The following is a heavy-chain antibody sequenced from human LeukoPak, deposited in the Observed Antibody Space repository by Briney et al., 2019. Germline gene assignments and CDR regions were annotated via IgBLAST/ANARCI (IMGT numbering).Heavy chain of an antibody. Sequence: SETLSLTCTVSGGSISGFYWSWVRQSSGRGLEWIANIYDKGNIKNNPSLKSRVTISIDMSKNQVSLKLTSVTAADTAVYYCARHVGAWAFDIWGQGTMVTVSS. V-gene: IGHV4-59*08. J-gene: IGHJ3*02. CDR2: IYDKGNI. CDR1: GGSISGFY. CDR3: ARHVGAWAFDI.